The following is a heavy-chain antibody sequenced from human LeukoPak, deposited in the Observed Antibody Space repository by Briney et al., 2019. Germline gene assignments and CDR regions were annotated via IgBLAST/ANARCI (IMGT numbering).Heavy chain of an antibody. J-gene: IGHJ4*02. Sequence: ASVKVSCKASGYTFTSYDINWVRQATGQGLEWMGWMNPNSGNTGYAQKFQGRVTMTRNTSISTAYMGLSSLRSEDTAVYYCARGRKYSYGKAPFDYWGQGTLVTVSS. D-gene: IGHD5-18*01. CDR1: GYTFTSYD. CDR2: MNPNSGNT. V-gene: IGHV1-8*01. CDR3: ARGRKYSYGKAPFDY.